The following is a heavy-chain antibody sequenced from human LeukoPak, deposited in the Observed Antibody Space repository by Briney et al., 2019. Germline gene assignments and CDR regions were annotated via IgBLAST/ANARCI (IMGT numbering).Heavy chain of an antibody. V-gene: IGHV3-21*01. CDR2: ISSSSSYI. Sequence: AGGSLRLSCAASGFTFSSYSMKWVRQAPGKGLEWVSSISSSSSYIYYADSVKGRFTISRDNAKNSLYLQMNSLRAEDTAVYYCAILDPMQVYFQHWGQGTLVTVSS. CDR3: AILDPMQVYFQH. J-gene: IGHJ1*01. CDR1: GFTFSSYS.